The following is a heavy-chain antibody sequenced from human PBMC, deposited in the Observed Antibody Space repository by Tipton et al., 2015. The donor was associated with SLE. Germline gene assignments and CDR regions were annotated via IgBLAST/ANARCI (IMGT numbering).Heavy chain of an antibody. CDR2: FYDSGST. CDR1: GGPITSHY. D-gene: IGHD1-1*01. CDR3: GKNGGPATFAI. J-gene: IGHJ3*02. V-gene: IGHV4-59*11. Sequence: TLSLTCTVSGGPITSHYWSWIRQPPGKGLEWIGFFYDSGSTSYNPSLESRVTISLDTSKNQFFLKLSSVTASDTAVYYCGKNGGPATFAIWGQGTMVTVSS.